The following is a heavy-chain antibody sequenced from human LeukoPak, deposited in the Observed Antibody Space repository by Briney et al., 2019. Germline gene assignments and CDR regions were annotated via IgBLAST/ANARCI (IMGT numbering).Heavy chain of an antibody. CDR3: ARVVVAVAGLYYFDY. CDR1: GYTFTSYG. D-gene: IGHD6-19*01. V-gene: IGHV1-18*01. Sequence: ASVKVSCKASGYTFTSYGISWVRQAPGQGLEWMGWISAYNGNTNYAQKLQGRVTMTTDTSTSTAYMELRSLRSGDTAVYYCARVVVAVAGLYYFDYWGQGTLVTVSS. CDR2: ISAYNGNT. J-gene: IGHJ4*02.